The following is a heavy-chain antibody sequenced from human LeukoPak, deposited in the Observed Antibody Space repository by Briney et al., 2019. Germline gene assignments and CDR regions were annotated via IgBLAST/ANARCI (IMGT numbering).Heavy chain of an antibody. CDR1: GFTFSSYA. CDR3: AKKIGEPADYYYYMDV. V-gene: IGHV3-23*01. J-gene: IGHJ6*03. D-gene: IGHD1-26*01. CDR2: ISGSGGST. Sequence: QTGGSLRLSCAASGFTFSSYAMSWVRQAPGKGLEWVSAISGSGGSTYYADSVKGRFTISRDNSKNTLYLQMSSLRAEDTAVYYCAKKIGEPADYYYYMDVWGKGTTVTVSS.